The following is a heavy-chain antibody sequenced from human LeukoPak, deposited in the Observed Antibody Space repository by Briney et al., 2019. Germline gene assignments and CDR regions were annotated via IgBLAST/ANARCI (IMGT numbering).Heavy chain of an antibody. CDR1: GFTFDDYG. V-gene: IGHV3-20*04. CDR3: ARGHCSSTSCPVDY. Sequence: PGGSLRLSCAASGFTFDDYGMSWVRQAPGKGLEWVSGINWNGGSTGYADSVKGRFTISRDNAKYSLYLQMNSLRAEDTALYYCARGHCSSTSCPVDYWGQGTLVTVSS. D-gene: IGHD2-2*01. J-gene: IGHJ4*02. CDR2: INWNGGST.